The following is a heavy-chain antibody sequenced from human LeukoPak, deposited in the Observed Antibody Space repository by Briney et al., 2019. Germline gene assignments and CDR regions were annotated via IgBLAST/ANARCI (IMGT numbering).Heavy chain of an antibody. CDR1: GYTFTGHY. V-gene: IGHV1-2*02. CDR2: INPNSGGT. D-gene: IGHD3-9*01. Sequence: ASVTVSCKASGYTFTGHYMHWVRQDPGQGLEWTGWINPNSGGTNYAQKLQGRVTMTRDTSISTAYMELSRLRSDDTGVYYCARVGRLRYFDWLPGPNWFDPWGQGTLVTVSS. CDR3: ARVGRLRYFDWLPGPNWFDP. J-gene: IGHJ5*02.